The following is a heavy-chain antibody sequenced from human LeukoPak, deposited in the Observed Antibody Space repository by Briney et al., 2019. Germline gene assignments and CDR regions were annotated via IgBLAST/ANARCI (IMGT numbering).Heavy chain of an antibody. CDR3: AKVGFSGWYYFDY. CDR1: GFTFNTYT. V-gene: IGHV3-23*01. Sequence: GGSLRLSCAASGFTFNTYTMAWVRQAPGKGLEWVSALSSSGISTFYADSVKGRFTISRDNSKNTLYLQMNSLRAEDTAEYYCAKVGFSGWYYFDYWGQGTLVTVSS. CDR2: LSSSGIST. D-gene: IGHD6-19*01. J-gene: IGHJ4*02.